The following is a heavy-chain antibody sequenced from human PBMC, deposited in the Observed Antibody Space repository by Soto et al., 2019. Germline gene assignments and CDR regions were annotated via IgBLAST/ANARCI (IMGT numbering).Heavy chain of an antibody. CDR3: ATVPRNQGLDFDC. CDR2: FDPEDGET. CDR1: GYTLTELS. J-gene: IGHJ4*02. D-gene: IGHD3-9*01. Sequence: ASVKVSCKVSGYTLTELSRHWVRQAPGKGLEWMGGFDPEDGETVYAQKFHGRVTMTEDTSTDTAYMELSSLRSEDTAVYYCATVPRNQGLDFDCWGQGTLVTVS. V-gene: IGHV1-24*01.